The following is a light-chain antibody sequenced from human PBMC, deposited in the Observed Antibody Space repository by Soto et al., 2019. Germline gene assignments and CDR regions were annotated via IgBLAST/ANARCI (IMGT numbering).Light chain of an antibody. CDR1: QDIRTY. J-gene: IGKJ1*01. CDR3: HRIDSDPPCM. CDR2: LAF. Sequence: IHLTQSPSSLSASVGDRVTITCRASQDIRTYLAWYQQSPGRAPKLLIYLAFNLLTGVPSRFSGCGSGTEFTLTICGLQAEDFATYYCHRIDSDPPCMFGQGTRVEIK. V-gene: IGKV1-9*01.